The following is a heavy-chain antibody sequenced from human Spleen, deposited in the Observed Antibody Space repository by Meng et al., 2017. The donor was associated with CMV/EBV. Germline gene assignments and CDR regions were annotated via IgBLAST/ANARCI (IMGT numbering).Heavy chain of an antibody. V-gene: IGHV2-5*02. CDR1: GFSVSTRGVG. CDR3: AHRRGYSYGYDY. CDR2: IYWDDDK. Sequence: HITLKASGPTLVKPTQTPTLTCTFSGFSVSTRGVGVGWIRQPPGKALEWLALIYWDDDKRYSPSLKSRLTITKDTSKNQVVLTMTNMDPVDTATYYCAHRRGYSYGYDYWGQGTLVTVSS. D-gene: IGHD5-18*01. J-gene: IGHJ4*02.